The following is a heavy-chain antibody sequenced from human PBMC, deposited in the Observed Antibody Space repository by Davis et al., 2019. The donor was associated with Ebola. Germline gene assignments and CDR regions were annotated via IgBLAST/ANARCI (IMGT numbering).Heavy chain of an antibody. D-gene: IGHD5-18*01. J-gene: IGHJ6*02. CDR3: TRRKYSYGYYYGMDV. CDR1: GFTFSGSA. V-gene: IGHV3-73*01. CDR2: IRSKANSYAT. Sequence: PGGSLRLSCAASGFTFSGSAMHWVRQASGKGLEWVGRIRSKANSYATAYAASVKGRFTISRDDSKNTAYLQMNSLKTEDTAVYYCTRRKYSYGYYYGMDVWGQGTTVTVSS.